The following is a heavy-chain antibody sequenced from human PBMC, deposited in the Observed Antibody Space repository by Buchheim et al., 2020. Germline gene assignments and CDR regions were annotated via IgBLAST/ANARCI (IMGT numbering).Heavy chain of an antibody. D-gene: IGHD3-22*01. V-gene: IGHV3-7*03. CDR2: IKQDGSEK. CDR3: ARIENYYDSSGYDSDYFDY. J-gene: IGHJ4*02. CDR1: GFTFSSYW. Sequence: EVQLVEFGGGLVQPGGSLRLSCAASGFTFSSYWMSWVRQAPGKGLEWVANIKQDGSEKYYVDSVKGRFTISRDNAKNSLYLQMNSLRAEDTAVYYCARIENYYDSSGYDSDYFDYWGQGTL.